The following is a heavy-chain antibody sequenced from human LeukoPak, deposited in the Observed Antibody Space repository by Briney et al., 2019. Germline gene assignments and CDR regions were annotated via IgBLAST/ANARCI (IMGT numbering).Heavy chain of an antibody. J-gene: IGHJ6*02. CDR3: AATFSYYYGMDV. V-gene: IGHV1-58*02. CDR2: IVVGSGNT. CDR1: GFTFTSSA. D-gene: IGHD3-16*01. Sequence: GASVKVSCKASGFTFTSSAMQWVRRARGQRLEWIGWIVVGSGNTNYAQKFQEGVTITRDMSTSTAYMELSSLRSEDTAVYYCAATFSYYYGMDVWGQGTTVTVSS.